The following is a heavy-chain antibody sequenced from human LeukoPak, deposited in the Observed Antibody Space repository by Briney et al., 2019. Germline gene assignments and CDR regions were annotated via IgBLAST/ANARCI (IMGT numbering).Heavy chain of an antibody. Sequence: PGGSLRLSCAASGFTFSSSGMHWVRQAPGRGLEWVAVISYDGSNKYYADSVKGRFTISRDNSKNTLYLQMNSLRAEDTAVYYCARDSAAVAGIKDFDYWGQGTLVTVSS. V-gene: IGHV3-30*19. CDR1: GFTFSSSG. CDR3: ARDSAAVAGIKDFDY. CDR2: ISYDGSNK. J-gene: IGHJ4*02. D-gene: IGHD6-19*01.